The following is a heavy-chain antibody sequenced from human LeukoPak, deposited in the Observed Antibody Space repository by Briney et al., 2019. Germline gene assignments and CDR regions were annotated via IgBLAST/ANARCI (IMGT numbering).Heavy chain of an antibody. CDR3: ARVTGYGSGSYYVGNWFDP. D-gene: IGHD3-10*01. V-gene: IGHV3-21*01. CDR2: ISSSSSYI. J-gene: IGHJ5*02. CDR1: GFTFSSYS. Sequence: PGGSLRLSCAASGFTFSSYSMNWVRQAPGKGLEWVSSISSSSSYIYYADSVKGRFTISRDNAKNSLYLQMNSLRAEDTAVYYCARVTGYGSGSYYVGNWFDPWGQGTLVTVSS.